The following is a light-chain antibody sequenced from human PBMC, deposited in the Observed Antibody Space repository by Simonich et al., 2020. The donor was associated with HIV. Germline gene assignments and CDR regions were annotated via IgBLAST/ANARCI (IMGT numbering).Light chain of an antibody. V-gene: IGKV3-15*01. CDR3: QQYNNWPLT. CDR1: QSVSSN. J-gene: IGKJ4*01. Sequence: EIVMTQSLATLSVSPGERATLSCSSSQSVSSNIAWYQQKPGQAPRLLIYGASTRDTGIPARFSGSRSGTEFTLTISSMQSEDFAVYYCQQYNNWPLTFGGGTKVEIK. CDR2: GAS.